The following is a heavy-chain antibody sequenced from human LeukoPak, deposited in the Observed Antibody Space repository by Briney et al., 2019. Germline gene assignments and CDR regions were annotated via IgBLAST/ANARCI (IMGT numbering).Heavy chain of an antibody. Sequence: GGSLRLSCAASGFTFSSYGMHWVRQAPGKGLEWAAFIRYDGSNKYYADSVKGRFTISRDNSKNTLYLQMNSLRAEDTAVYYCAKAPDYYDSSGYSLLGDYWGQGTLVTVSS. CDR3: AKAPDYYDSSGYSLLGDY. CDR1: GFTFSSYG. CDR2: IRYDGSNK. V-gene: IGHV3-30*02. D-gene: IGHD3-22*01. J-gene: IGHJ4*02.